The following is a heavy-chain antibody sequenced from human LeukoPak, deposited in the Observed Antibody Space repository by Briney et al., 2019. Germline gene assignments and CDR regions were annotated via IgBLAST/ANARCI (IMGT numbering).Heavy chain of an antibody. V-gene: IGHV3-9*01. CDR3: AKDFSMIVTSNWFDP. CDR1: GFTFDDYA. CDR2: ISWNSGSI. Sequence: PGGSLRLSCAASGFTFDDYAMHWVRQAPGKGLEWVSGISWNSGSIGYADSVKGRFTISRDNAKNSLYLQMNSLRAEDTALYYCAKDFSMIVTSNWFDPWGQGTLVTVSS. J-gene: IGHJ5*02. D-gene: IGHD3-22*01.